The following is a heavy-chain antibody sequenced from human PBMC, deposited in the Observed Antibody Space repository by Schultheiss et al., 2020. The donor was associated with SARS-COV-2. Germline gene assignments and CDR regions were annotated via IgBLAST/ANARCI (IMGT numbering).Heavy chain of an antibody. V-gene: IGHV3-30*03. D-gene: IGHD3-9*01. J-gene: IGHJ3*02. CDR2: ISYDGSNK. CDR1: GFTFTSYG. Sequence: GGSLRLSCAASGFTFTSYGMHWVRQAPGKGLEWVAVISYDGSNKYYADSVKGRFTISRDNSKNTLYLQMNSLRTEDTAVYYCARDSPGRYYDILPGAFDIWGQGTMVTVSS. CDR3: ARDSPGRYYDILPGAFDI.